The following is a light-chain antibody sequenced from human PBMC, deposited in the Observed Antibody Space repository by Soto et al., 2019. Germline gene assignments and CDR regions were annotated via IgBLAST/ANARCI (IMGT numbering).Light chain of an antibody. Sequence: QSALTQPASVSGSPGQSITISCTGTSSDVGGYNYVSWYQQHPGKAPKLMIYDVSNRPSGVSNRFSGSKSGNTASLSISGLQAEDEADYYCSSYTSSITLVFGRGTKLTVL. V-gene: IGLV2-14*03. CDR2: DVS. CDR1: SSDVGGYNY. J-gene: IGLJ2*01. CDR3: SSYTSSITLV.